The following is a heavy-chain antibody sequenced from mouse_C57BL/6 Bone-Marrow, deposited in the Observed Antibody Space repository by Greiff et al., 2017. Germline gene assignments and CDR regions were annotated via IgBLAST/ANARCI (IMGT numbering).Heavy chain of an antibody. CDR1: GFTFSDYG. Sequence: EVQLVESGGGLVKPGGSLKLSCAASGFTFSDYGMHWVRQAPGKGLEWVAYISSGSSTIYYADTVKGRFTISRDNAKNTLFLQMTSLRSEDTAMYYGAREDYYGSSFFDYWGQGTTLTVSS. V-gene: IGHV5-17*01. D-gene: IGHD1-1*01. J-gene: IGHJ2*01. CDR3: AREDYYGSSFFDY. CDR2: ISSGSSTI.